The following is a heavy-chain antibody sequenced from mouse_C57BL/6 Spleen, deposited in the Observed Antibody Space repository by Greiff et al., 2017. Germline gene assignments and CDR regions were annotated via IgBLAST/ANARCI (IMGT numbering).Heavy chain of an antibody. CDR2: IDPETGGT. V-gene: IGHV1-15*01. CDR1: GYTFTDYE. CDR3: TRSEDRYCEV. J-gene: IGHJ1*03. Sequence: QVQLKQSGAELVRPGASVTLSCKASGYTFTDYEMHWVKQTPVHGLEWIGAIDPETGGTAYNQKFKGKAILTADKSSSTAYMELRSLTSEDSAVYYCTRSEDRYCEVWGTGTTVTVSS.